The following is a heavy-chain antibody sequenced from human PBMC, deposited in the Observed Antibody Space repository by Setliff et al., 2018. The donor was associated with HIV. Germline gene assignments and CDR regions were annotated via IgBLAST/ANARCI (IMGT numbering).Heavy chain of an antibody. CDR3: ASRAIVEVTISMPDEYFVH. J-gene: IGHJ1*01. D-gene: IGHD2-15*01. V-gene: IGHV4-39*01. Sequence: SETLSLTCSVSGGSVTSRSFYWVWIRQPPGKGLEWVGSLYYTGTTYYNPSLKSRVTMSLDTSENQFSLTLSSVTAADTATYYCASRAIVEVTISMPDEYFVHWGHGTLVTVSS. CDR2: LYYTGTT. CDR1: GGSVTSRSFY.